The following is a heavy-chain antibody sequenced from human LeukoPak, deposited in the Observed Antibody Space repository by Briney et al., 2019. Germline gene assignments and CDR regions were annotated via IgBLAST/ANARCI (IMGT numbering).Heavy chain of an antibody. CDR3: ASESSPSYSSSWYPRSRYLQH. CDR2: INHSGST. J-gene: IGHJ1*01. Sequence: PSETLSLTCAVYGGSFSGYYWSWIRQPPGKGLEWIGEINHSGSTNYNPSLKSRVTISVDTSKNQFSLKLSSVTAADTAVYYCASESSPSYSSSWYPRSRYLQHWGQGTLVTVSS. CDR1: GGSFSGYY. D-gene: IGHD6-13*01. V-gene: IGHV4-34*01.